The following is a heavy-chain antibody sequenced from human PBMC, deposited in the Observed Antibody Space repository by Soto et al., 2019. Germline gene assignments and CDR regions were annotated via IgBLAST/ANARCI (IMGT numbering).Heavy chain of an antibody. Sequence: QVQLVQSGAEVKRPGSSVKVSCKASGGTFSSYAISWVRQAPGQGLEWMGGFIPIFGKANYAQKFQGRVTITADKSTSTAYMELSSLRSEDTAVYYCARGGDIVVVPAAIRGSLRPFDYWGQGTLVTVSS. J-gene: IGHJ4*02. CDR3: ARGGDIVVVPAAIRGSLRPFDY. CDR1: GGTFSSYA. V-gene: IGHV1-69*06. CDR2: FIPIFGKA. D-gene: IGHD2-2*02.